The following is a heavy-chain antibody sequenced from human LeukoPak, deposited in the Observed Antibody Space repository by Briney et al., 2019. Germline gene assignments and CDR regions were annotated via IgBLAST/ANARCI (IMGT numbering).Heavy chain of an antibody. J-gene: IGHJ4*02. CDR2: INHSGST. CDR1: GGSFSGYY. CDR3: ARHPNDILTGYYFDY. Sequence: SETLSLTCAVYGGSFSGYYWSWIRQPPGKGLEWIGEINHSGSTNYNPSLKSRVTISVDTSKNQFSLKLSSVTAADTAVYYCARHPNDILTGYYFDYWGQGTLVTVSS. D-gene: IGHD3-9*01. V-gene: IGHV4-34*01.